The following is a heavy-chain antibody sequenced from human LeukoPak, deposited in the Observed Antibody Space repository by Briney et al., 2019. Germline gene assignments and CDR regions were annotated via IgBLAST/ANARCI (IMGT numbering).Heavy chain of an antibody. V-gene: IGHV4-4*07. CDR2: VYTSGST. Sequence: SETLSLTCAVSGYSISSDYYWGWIRQPAGKGLEWIGRVYTSGSTHYNPSLKTRLTMSVDTSKNQFSLKLSSVTAADTAVYYCARLITGTTTAFDIWGQGTMVTVSS. CDR3: ARLITGTTTAFDI. J-gene: IGHJ3*02. D-gene: IGHD1-7*01. CDR1: GYSISSDYY.